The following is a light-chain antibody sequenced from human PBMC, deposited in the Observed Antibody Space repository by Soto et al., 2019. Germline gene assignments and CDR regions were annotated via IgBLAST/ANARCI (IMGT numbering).Light chain of an antibody. V-gene: IGKV3-20*01. CDR3: QQYGSSPLA. Sequence: EIVLTQSPGTLSLSPGEGATLSCRASQSVISFFLAGYQQNPGQAPMLLIYGVSSRATGIPDRFSGSGSGTDFTLTISRLEPEDFAVYYCQQYGSSPLAFGGGTKVEIK. CDR1: QSVISFF. J-gene: IGKJ4*01. CDR2: GVS.